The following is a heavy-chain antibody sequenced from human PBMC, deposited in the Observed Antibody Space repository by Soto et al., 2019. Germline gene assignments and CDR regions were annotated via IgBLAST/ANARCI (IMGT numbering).Heavy chain of an antibody. CDR1: GGSISSSSYY. CDR3: ATQYYDFWSGFGWTDY. V-gene: IGHV4-39*01. D-gene: IGHD3-3*01. CDR2: IYYSGST. J-gene: IGHJ4*02. Sequence: SETLSLTCTVSGGSISSSSYYWGWIRQPPGKGLEWIGSIYYSGSTYYNPSLKGRVTISVDTSKNQFSLKLSSVTAADTAVYYCATQYYDFWSGFGWTDYWGQGTLVTVSS.